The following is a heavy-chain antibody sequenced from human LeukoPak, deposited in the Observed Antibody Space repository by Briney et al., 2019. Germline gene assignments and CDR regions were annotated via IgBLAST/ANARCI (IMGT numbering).Heavy chain of an antibody. CDR3: ARDSASLSGWKS. CDR1: GFTVSSNY. D-gene: IGHD6-19*01. J-gene: IGHJ4*02. Sequence: GGSLRLSCAASGFTVSSNYMSWVRQAPGKGLEWVSIIYSGGSTFYADSVKGRFTISRDNSKNTLYLQMNSLRAEDTAVYYCARDSASLSGWKSWGQGTLVTVSS. CDR2: IYSGGST. V-gene: IGHV3-53*01.